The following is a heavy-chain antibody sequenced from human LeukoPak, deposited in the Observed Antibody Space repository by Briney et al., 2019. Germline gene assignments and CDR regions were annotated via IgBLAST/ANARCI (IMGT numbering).Heavy chain of an antibody. J-gene: IGHJ6*03. Sequence: SETLSLTCTVSGGSISSYYWSWIRQPPGKGLEWIGYIYYSGSTNYNPSLKSRVTISVDTSKNQFSLKLSSVTAADTAVYYCARGGRERYYDFWSGYGRNYYYMDVWGKGTTVTVSS. CDR2: IYYSGST. V-gene: IGHV4-59*01. CDR1: GGSISSYY. CDR3: ARGGRERYYDFWSGYGRNYYYMDV. D-gene: IGHD3-3*01.